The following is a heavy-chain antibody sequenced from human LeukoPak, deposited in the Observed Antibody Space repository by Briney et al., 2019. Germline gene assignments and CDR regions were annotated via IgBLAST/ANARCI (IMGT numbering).Heavy chain of an antibody. D-gene: IGHD6-13*01. CDR3: ARGRTPAGGRVLDGY. CDR1: GYTFTDYY. CDR2: INPNSGGT. V-gene: IGHV1-2*02. J-gene: IGHJ4*02. Sequence: GASVNVSCKASGYTFTDYYLHWVRQAPGQGLEWMGCINPNSGGTDYAQTSQGRATIPRDTSISTAYMGLSSLTSGDTAIYYCARGRTPAGGRVLDGYWGQETLVTVSS.